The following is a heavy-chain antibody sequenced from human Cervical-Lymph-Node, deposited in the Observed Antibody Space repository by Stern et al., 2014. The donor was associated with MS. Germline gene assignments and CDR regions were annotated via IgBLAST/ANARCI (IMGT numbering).Heavy chain of an antibody. Sequence: QVQLVQSGAEVKKPGSSVKVSCKTSGDTFSTYAISWVRQAPGQGLEWMGGIIPIFGIANYAQKFHGRVTITADRSTRTAYMELSSLRSEDTAVYYCARTYYYGSGTYNYYYYHMDVWGQGTTVTVSS. CDR2: IIPIFGIA. J-gene: IGHJ6*02. CDR3: ARTYYYGSGTYNYYYYHMDV. V-gene: IGHV1-69*17. D-gene: IGHD3-10*01. CDR1: GDTFSTYA.